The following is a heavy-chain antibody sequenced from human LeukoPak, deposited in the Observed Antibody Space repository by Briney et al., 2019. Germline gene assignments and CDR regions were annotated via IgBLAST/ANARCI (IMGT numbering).Heavy chain of an antibody. D-gene: IGHD2-2*01. CDR1: GGSISSGSYY. J-gene: IGHJ6*03. V-gene: IGHV4-61*02. Sequence: SQTLSLTCTVSGGSISSGSYYWSWIRQPAGKGLEWIGRLYTSGSTNYNPSLKSRVTISVDTSKNQFSLKLSSVTAADTAVYYCAVTIDCSSTSCYAGYYYMDVWGKGTTVTVSS. CDR2: LYTSGST. CDR3: AVTIDCSSTSCYAGYYYMDV.